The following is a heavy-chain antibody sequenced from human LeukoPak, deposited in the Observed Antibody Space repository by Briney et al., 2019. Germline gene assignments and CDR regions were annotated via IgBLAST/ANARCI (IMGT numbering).Heavy chain of an antibody. CDR1: GFTFSSPW. Sequence: PGGSLRLSCAASGFTFSSPWMSWVRQAPGKGLEWVSSIIGSSTYIYYADSVKGRFTISRDNAKNSLYLQMNSLRAEDTAVYYCARDLDGSTSYGMDVWGQGTTVTVSS. J-gene: IGHJ6*02. V-gene: IGHV3-21*01. D-gene: IGHD3-3*01. CDR2: IIGSSTYI. CDR3: ARDLDGSTSYGMDV.